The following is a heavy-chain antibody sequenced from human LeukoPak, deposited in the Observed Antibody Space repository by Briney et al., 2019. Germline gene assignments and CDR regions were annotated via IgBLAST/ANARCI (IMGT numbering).Heavy chain of an antibody. D-gene: IGHD3-10*01. CDR2: IYHSGST. V-gene: IGHV4-38-2*01. CDR3: ARQGSDCYFDY. J-gene: IGHJ4*02. Sequence: PSETLSLTCAVSGYSISSGYYWGWIRQPPGKGLEWIGSIYHSGSTYYNPSLKSRVTISVDTSKNQFSLKLSSVTAADTAVYYCARQGSDCYFDYWGQGTLVTVSS. CDR1: GYSISSGYY.